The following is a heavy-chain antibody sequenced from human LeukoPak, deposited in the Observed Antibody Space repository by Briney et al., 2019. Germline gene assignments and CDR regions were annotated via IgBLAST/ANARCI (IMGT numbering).Heavy chain of an antibody. V-gene: IGHV3-74*01. D-gene: IGHD3-22*01. CDR2: INGDVSIT. CDR1: RLPFTSYW. CDR3: SRGLVGYYHDSSTYPDS. J-gene: IGHJ4*02. Sequence: PGRSLRLSCAPSRLPFTSYWMHCVRQPPGRGLVCVSCINGDVSITTCADYVKGRFTISRDNAKNMLYLQLDSLTAEETAVYYCSRGLVGYYHDSSTYPDSWGQGTLVTVSS.